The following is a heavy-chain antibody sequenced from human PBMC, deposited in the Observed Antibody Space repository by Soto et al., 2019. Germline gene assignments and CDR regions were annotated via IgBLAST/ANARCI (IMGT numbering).Heavy chain of an antibody. CDR2: INHSGST. V-gene: IGHV4-34*01. CDR3: ATGYCTRINCFNNYLDP. D-gene: IGHD2-8*01. Sequence: QVQLQQWGAGLLKPSETLSLTCAVYGGSFGGFYWSWFRQPPGKGLEWIGEINHSGSTNYNPSLKSGVTISVDKSKQQFSLKLTSVTAADTAVYYCATGYCTRINCFNNYLDPWGQGTLVTVSS. J-gene: IGHJ5*02. CDR1: GGSFGGFY.